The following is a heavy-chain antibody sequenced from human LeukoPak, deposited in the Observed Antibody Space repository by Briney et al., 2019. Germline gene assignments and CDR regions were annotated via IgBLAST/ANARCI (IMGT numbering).Heavy chain of an antibody. V-gene: IGHV4-31*11. CDR1: GGSISSGGYY. CDR2: IYYSGST. J-gene: IGHJ4*02. Sequence: SETLSLTCAVSGGSISSGGYYWSWIRQHPGKGLEWIGYIYYSGSTYYNPSLKSRVTISVDTSRNQFSLKLTSVTAADTAVYYCAREVVVTASLDYWGQGTLVTVSS. D-gene: IGHD2-21*02. CDR3: AREVVVTASLDY.